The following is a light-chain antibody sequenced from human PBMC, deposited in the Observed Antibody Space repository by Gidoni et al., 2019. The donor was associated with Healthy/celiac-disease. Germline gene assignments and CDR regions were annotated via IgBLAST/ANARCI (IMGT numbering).Light chain of an antibody. CDR2: AAS. Sequence: DSQLTQSPSFLSASVGDRVTITCRASQGISSDLAWYQQKPGKAPKLLLYAASTLLSGVPSRFSGSGSGTEFTLSISSLQPEDFATYYCQQLNSYPLTFGGGTKVEIK. CDR3: QQLNSYPLT. V-gene: IGKV1-9*01. CDR1: QGISSD. J-gene: IGKJ4*01.